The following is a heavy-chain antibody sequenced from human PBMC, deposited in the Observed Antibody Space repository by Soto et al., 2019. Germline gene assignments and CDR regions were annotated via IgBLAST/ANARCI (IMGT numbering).Heavy chain of an antibody. CDR3: ARDVEDYDFWSGYPRQNYYYYYGMDV. V-gene: IGHV4-38-2*02. CDR2: IYHSGST. D-gene: IGHD3-3*01. CDR1: GYSISSGYY. J-gene: IGHJ6*02. Sequence: SETLSLTCAVSGYSISSGYYWGWIRQPPGKGLEWIGSIYHSGSTYYNPSLRSRVTISVDTSKNQFSLKLSSVTAADTAVYYCARDVEDYDFWSGYPRQNYYYYYGMDVWCQGTTVTVSS.